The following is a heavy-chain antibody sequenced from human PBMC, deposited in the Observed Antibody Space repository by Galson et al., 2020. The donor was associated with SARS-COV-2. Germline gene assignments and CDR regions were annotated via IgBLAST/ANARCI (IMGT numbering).Heavy chain of an antibody. CDR3: VRDGSGIYDY. Sequence: GGSLRLSCVASGLSLTTSWMHWVRQVPGKGLGWVSVLNPDGSSSSYTDSVRGRVTASRDNAKNTVYLEMNSLKVEDTAVYHGVRDGSGIYDYWGQGALVTVSP. V-gene: IGHV3-74*01. CDR1: GLSLTTSW. D-gene: IGHD6-25*01. CDR2: LNPDGSSS. J-gene: IGHJ4*02.